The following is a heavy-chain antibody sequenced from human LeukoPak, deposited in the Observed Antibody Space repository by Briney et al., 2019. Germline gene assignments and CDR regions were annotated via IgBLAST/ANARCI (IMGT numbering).Heavy chain of an antibody. CDR2: VWDNGINK. D-gene: IGHD5-18*01. J-gene: IGHJ6*04. CDR3: VKEPAPYSLGDA. CDR1: GFTFSRYG. Sequence: GRSLTLSCAASGFTFSRYGMHWVRQAPGKGLEWVAVVWDNGINKFYADSVKGRFTISRDNSKHTLSLHMNSLRAEEAAVYYCVKEPAPYSLGDAWGKGTTVTVSS. V-gene: IGHV3-33*06.